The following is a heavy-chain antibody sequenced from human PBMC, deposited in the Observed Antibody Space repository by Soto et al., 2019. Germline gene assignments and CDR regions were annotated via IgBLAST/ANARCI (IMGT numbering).Heavy chain of an antibody. J-gene: IGHJ5*01. CDR3: ARDSGVELGYNWLDS. Sequence: QVQLVESGGGVVQPGRSLRLSCAASGFIFSEHHIHWVRQAPGKGPEWVAVILYDGSNNYYADSVKGRFSISRDNSNNTVYLQMNSLRLEDTAVYFCARDSGVELGYNWLDSWGQGTLVTVSS. D-gene: IGHD1-7*01. V-gene: IGHV3-30-3*01. CDR2: ILYDGSNN. CDR1: GFIFSEHH.